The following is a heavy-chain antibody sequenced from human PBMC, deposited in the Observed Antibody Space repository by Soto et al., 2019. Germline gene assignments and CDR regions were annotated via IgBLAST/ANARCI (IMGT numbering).Heavy chain of an antibody. D-gene: IGHD3-10*01. CDR2: SKNKADSYTT. J-gene: IGHJ4*02. Sequence: EVQLVESGGGLVQPGGSLRLSCAASGFTFSDHYMDWVRQAPGKGLGWVGRSKNKADSYTTEYAASVKGRFTISRDGSKNSLFLKMNSLKTEDTAVYYCTVWGSGNDFGAAWGQGILGTVSA. CDR1: GFTFSDHY. CDR3: TVWGSGNDFGAA. V-gene: IGHV3-72*01.